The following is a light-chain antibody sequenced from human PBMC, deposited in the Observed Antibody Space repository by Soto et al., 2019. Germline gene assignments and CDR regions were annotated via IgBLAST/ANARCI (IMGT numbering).Light chain of an antibody. Sequence: QSVLTQPASVSGSPGQSITISCTGSSGDVGAYKYVSWYQQHPDQAPRLIIYDVTNRPSGVSYRFSGSKSGSTASLTISGLQAEDEADYYCSSYTGSSTVFGGGTKLTVL. CDR3: SSYTGSSTV. J-gene: IGLJ2*01. CDR2: DVT. CDR1: SGDVGAYKY. V-gene: IGLV2-14*03.